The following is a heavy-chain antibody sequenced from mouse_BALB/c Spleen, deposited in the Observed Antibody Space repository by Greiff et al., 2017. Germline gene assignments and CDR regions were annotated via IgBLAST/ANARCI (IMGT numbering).Heavy chain of an antibody. CDR3: ARSGGSFYFDY. V-gene: IGHV1-15*01. Sequence: VQLHQSGAELVRPGASVTLSCKASGYTFTDYEMHWVKQTPVHGLEWIGAIDPETGGTAYNQKFKGKATLTADKSSSTAYMELRSLTSEDSAVYYCARSGGSFYFDYWGQGTTLTVSS. CDR2: IDPETGGT. D-gene: IGHD3-2*02. CDR1: GYTFTDYE. J-gene: IGHJ2*01.